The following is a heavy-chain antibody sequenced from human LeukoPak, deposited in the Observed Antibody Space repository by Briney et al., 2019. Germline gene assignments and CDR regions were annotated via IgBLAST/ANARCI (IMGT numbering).Heavy chain of an antibody. V-gene: IGHV1-69*05. J-gene: IGHJ4*02. Sequence: SVKVSCKASGGTFSRFSINWLRQAPGQGLEWMGGVIPMFGTTDYAQKFQGRVTITRDTSASTAYMELSSLRSEDTAVYYCARDRRAAAGTLGYWGQGTLVTVSS. CDR1: GGTFSRFS. CDR2: VIPMFGTT. CDR3: ARDRRAAAGTLGY. D-gene: IGHD6-13*01.